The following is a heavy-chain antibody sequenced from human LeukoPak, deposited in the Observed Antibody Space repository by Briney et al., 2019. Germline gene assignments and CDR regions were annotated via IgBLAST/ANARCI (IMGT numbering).Heavy chain of an antibody. CDR2: IYTSGST. CDR1: GGSISSYY. V-gene: IGHV4-4*07. J-gene: IGHJ5*02. Sequence: SETLSLTCTVSGGSISSYYWSWIRQPAGKGLEWIGRIYTSGSTNYNPSLKSRVTMSVDTSKNQFSLKLSSVTAADTAVYYCARESQGYDILTGYRHNWFDPWGQGTRVTVFS. D-gene: IGHD3-9*01. CDR3: ARESQGYDILTGYRHNWFDP.